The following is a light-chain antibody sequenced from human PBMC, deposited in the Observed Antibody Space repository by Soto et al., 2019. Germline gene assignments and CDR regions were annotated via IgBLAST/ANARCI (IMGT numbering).Light chain of an antibody. J-gene: IGKJ1*01. Sequence: DIQMTQSPSSLSASVGDRVTITCRASQSISSYLNWYQQEPGKAPKLLIYAASSLQSGVPSRFSGSGSGTEFTLTITGLQPDDFATYHCQHCDTYWPFGQGTKVDIK. CDR1: QSISSY. V-gene: IGKV1-39*01. CDR2: AAS. CDR3: QHCDTYWP.